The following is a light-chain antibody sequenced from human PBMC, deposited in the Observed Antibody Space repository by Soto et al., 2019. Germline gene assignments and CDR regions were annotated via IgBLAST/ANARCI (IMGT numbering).Light chain of an antibody. CDR3: QQYHATPLT. J-gene: IGKJ5*01. CDR2: GAK. V-gene: IGKV1-39*01. CDR1: QAISNY. Sequence: IHMTQSPSFLSASVGYRVTITCRASQAISNYLNWYQQKQGKAPNLLIFGAKTLQSGVPSRFSGSGYGTDFNLTITTLQTEDVGIYYCQQYHATPLTFGQGTRLEIK.